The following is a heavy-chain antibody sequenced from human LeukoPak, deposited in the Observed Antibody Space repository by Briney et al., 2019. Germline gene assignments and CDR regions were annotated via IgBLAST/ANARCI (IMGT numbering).Heavy chain of an antibody. J-gene: IGHJ6*03. D-gene: IGHD6-19*01. V-gene: IGHV1-18*01. CDR3: AREPRYSSGWYEESYYYYYMDV. CDR2: ISAYNGNT. Sequence: ASVKVSCKASGYTFTSYAMNWVRQAPGQGLEWMGWISAYNGNTNYAQKLQGRVTMTTDTSTSTAYMELRSLRSDDTAVYYCAREPRYSSGWYEESYYYYYMDVWGKGTTVTVSS. CDR1: GYTFTSYA.